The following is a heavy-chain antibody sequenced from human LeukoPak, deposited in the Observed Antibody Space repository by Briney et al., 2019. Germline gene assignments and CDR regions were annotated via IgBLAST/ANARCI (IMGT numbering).Heavy chain of an antibody. J-gene: IGHJ4*02. D-gene: IGHD3-22*01. CDR1: GFTFSSYG. V-gene: IGHV3-30*02. Sequence: PGGSLRLSCAASGFTFSSYGMHWVRQAPGKGLEWVAFIRYDGSNKYYADSVKGRFTISRDNSKNTLYLQMNSLRAEDTAVYYCAKDQHYYDSSGYLFGYWGQGTLVTVSS. CDR3: AKDQHYYDSSGYLFGY. CDR2: IRYDGSNK.